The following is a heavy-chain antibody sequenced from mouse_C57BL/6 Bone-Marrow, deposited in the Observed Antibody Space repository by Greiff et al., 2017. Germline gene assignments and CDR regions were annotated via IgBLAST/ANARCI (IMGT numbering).Heavy chain of an antibody. CDR2: IYPRSGNT. CDR3: ARLELDYDDFDY. J-gene: IGHJ2*01. CDR1: GYTFTSYG. V-gene: IGHV1-81*01. Sequence: QVQLKESGAELARPGASVKLSCKASGYTFTSYGISWVKQRTGQGLEWIGEIYPRSGNTYYNEKFKGKATLTADKSSSTAYMEVRSLTSEDSAVYFCARLELDYDDFDYWGQGTTLTVSS. D-gene: IGHD2-4*01.